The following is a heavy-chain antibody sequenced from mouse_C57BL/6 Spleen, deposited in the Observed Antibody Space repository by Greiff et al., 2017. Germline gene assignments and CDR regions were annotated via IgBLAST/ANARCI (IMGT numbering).Heavy chain of an antibody. CDR3: AREAYYGSSYWYFDV. CDR1: GFTFSDYY. V-gene: IGHV5-16*01. J-gene: IGHJ1*03. CDR2: INYDGSST. D-gene: IGHD1-1*01. Sequence: EVKLVESEGGLVQPGRSMKLSCTASGFTFSDYYMAWVRQVPEKGLEWVANINYDGSSTYYLDSLKSRFIISRDNAKNILYLQMSSLKSEDTATYYCAREAYYGSSYWYFDVWGTGTTVTVSS.